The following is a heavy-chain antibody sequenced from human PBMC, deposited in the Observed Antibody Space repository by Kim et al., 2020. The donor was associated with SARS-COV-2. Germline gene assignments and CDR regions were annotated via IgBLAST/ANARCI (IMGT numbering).Heavy chain of an antibody. CDR1: GGTFSSYA. V-gene: IGHV1-69*13. Sequence: SVKVSCKASGGTFSSYAISWVRQAPGQGLEWMGGIIPIFGTANYAQKFQGRVTITADESTSTAYMELSSLRSEDTAVYYCARGGIAVAGTSWYFDLWGRGTLVTVSS. CDR2: IIPIFGTA. J-gene: IGHJ2*01. CDR3: ARGGIAVAGTSWYFDL. D-gene: IGHD6-19*01.